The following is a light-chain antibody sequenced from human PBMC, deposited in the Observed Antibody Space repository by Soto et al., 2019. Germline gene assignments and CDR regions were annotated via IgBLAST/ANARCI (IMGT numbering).Light chain of an antibody. V-gene: IGKV1-39*01. Sequence: DIQMTQSPSSLSASVGDRVTITCRASQSISSYLNWYQQKPGKAPKLLIYAASSLQSGVPSRFSGSGSGTDFTLTISSLQPEDSATYYCQQSYSTPRTFGTGTKVDIK. CDR3: QQSYSTPRT. CDR2: AAS. CDR1: QSISSY. J-gene: IGKJ3*01.